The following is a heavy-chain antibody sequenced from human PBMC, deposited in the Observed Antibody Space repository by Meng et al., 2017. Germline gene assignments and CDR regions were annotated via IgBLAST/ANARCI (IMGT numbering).Heavy chain of an antibody. CDR1: RGTFSSYA. V-gene: IGHV1-69*05. CDR3: ARHRFGELLEEYYFDY. D-gene: IGHD3-10*01. Sequence: SSVTVSCKSTRGTFSSYAISWLRQPPGQGLEWMGGIIPIFGTANYAQKFQGRVTIPTDESTSTAYMELSSLRSEDTAVYYCARHRFGELLEEYYFDYWGQGTLVTVSS. CDR2: IIPIFGTA. J-gene: IGHJ4*02.